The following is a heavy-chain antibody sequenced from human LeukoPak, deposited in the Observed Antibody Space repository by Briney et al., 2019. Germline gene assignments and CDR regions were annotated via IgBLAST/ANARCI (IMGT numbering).Heavy chain of an antibody. Sequence: SGGSLRLSCAASGFAFSSYTIAWVRQAPGKGLEWVSAITGNSDSTYYADSVKGRFTISRDNSRNTLYLQMNSLRAEDTAVYYCAKRAAYCGGDCFDYWGQGTLVTVSS. J-gene: IGHJ4*02. CDR2: ITGNSDST. CDR3: AKRAAYCGGDCFDY. CDR1: GFAFSSYT. D-gene: IGHD2-21*01. V-gene: IGHV3-23*01.